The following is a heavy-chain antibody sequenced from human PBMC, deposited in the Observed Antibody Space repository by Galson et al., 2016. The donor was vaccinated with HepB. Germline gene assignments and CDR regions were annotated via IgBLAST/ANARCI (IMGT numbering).Heavy chain of an antibody. J-gene: IGHJ4*02. V-gene: IGHV4-31*03. Sequence: TLSLTCTVSGGSISIGGYYWSWIRQHPGKGQKWIGYIYHSGKTDYNPSLKSRVAISVDTSKKQFSLKVTSLTAADTAVYFCARGGRKGLWGYYFDYWGQGTLVTVSS. CDR1: GGSISIGGYY. CDR3: ARGGRKGLWGYYFDY. CDR2: IYHSGKT. D-gene: IGHD5-18*01.